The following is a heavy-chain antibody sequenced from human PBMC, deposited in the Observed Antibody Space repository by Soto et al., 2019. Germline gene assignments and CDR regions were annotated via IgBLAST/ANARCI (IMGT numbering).Heavy chain of an antibody. Sequence: GGSLRLSCAASGFTFTRYSMNWVRQAPGKGLEWVSSISSTTNYIYYGDSMKGRFTISRDNAKNSLYLEMNSLRAEDTAVYYCARESEDLPRCVSFDYWGQGTLVTVSS. J-gene: IGHJ4*02. CDR3: ARESEDLPRCVSFDY. CDR1: GFTFTRYS. D-gene: IGHD3-3*01. CDR2: ISSTTNYI. V-gene: IGHV3-21*06.